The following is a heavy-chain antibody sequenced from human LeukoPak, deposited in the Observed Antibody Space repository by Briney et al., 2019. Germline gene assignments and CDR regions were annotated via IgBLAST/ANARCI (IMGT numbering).Heavy chain of an antibody. CDR2: SYHTGST. CDR3: ATGYSSTWYYFDY. J-gene: IGHJ4*02. D-gene: IGHD6-13*01. Sequence: PSDTLSLTCTVSGDSISGYYWSWIRQPPGKGLEWIGYSYHTGSTNYNPSLKSRVTISVDKSKNQFSLKLSSVTAGDTAVYYCATGYSSTWYYFDYWGQGTLVTVSS. V-gene: IGHV4-59*07. CDR1: GDSISGYY.